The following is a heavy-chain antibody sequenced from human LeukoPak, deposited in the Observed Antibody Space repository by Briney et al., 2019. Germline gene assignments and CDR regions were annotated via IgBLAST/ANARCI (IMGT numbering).Heavy chain of an antibody. Sequence: PGESLKIYCRGSGNILTSHWIGWVRQMPGKGLDWMGIIYPCYSDTRYSPSFQGQVTISADKSISTAYLQWSSLKASDTAMYYCARHGYSSSWYYYYGMDVWGQGTTVTVSS. D-gene: IGHD6-13*01. CDR1: GNILTSHW. V-gene: IGHV5-51*01. CDR3: ARHGYSSSWYYYYGMDV. J-gene: IGHJ6*02. CDR2: IYPCYSDT.